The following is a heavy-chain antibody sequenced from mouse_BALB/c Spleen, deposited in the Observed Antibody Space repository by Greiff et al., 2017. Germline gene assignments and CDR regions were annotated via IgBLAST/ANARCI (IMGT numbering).Heavy chain of an antibody. CDR2: IRNKANGYTT. CDR3: ARDAHWCAY. Sequence: EVQLQESGGGLVQPGGSLRLSCATSGFTFTDYYMSWVRQPPGKALEWLGFIRNKANGYTTEYSASVKGRFTISRDNSQSILYLQMNTLRAEDSATYYCARDAHWCAYWGQGTLVTVSA. CDR1: GFTFTDYY. V-gene: IGHV7-3*02. J-gene: IGHJ3*01.